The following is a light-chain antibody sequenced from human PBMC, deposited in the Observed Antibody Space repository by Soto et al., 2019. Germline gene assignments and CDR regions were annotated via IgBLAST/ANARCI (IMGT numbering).Light chain of an antibody. CDR3: QQYGTSRA. CDR1: QSVSRTY. CDR2: GAS. J-gene: IGKJ1*01. V-gene: IGKV3-20*01. Sequence: IVLTQSPGALSLSPGEKATLSCRASQSVSRTYLAWYQQKPGQAPRLLIYGASSRATGIPDRFSGSGSGTDFTLTINRLEPEDFAVYYCQQYGTSRAFGQGTKVDIK.